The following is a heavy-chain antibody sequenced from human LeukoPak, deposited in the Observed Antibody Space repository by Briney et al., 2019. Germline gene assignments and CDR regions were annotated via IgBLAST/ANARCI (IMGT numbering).Heavy chain of an antibody. V-gene: IGHV3-23*01. CDR3: AKYGPQDSGSSHFDY. J-gene: IGHJ4*02. D-gene: IGHD1-26*01. CDR2: IRDSGSST. CDR1: GFTFSSYA. Sequence: GGALRLSCAASGFTFSSYAMSWVRQAPGKGLEWVSAIRDSGSSTHYADSVKGRFTTSRDNSKNTPFLQMNSLRAEDTAIYYCAKYGPQDSGSSHFDYWGQGALVTVPS.